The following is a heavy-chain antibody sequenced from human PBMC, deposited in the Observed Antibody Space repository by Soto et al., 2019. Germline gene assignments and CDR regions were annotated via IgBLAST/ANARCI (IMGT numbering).Heavy chain of an antibody. CDR3: ARHDWNGVDY. CDR1: GGSISRNSYY. V-gene: IGHV4-39*01. J-gene: IGHJ4*02. Sequence: QMQLQESGPGLVKPSETLSLTCTVSGGSISRNSYYWGWIRQPPGKGLEWIGSIYYSGSTYYNPSLKSRVTIPVATSKNQFSLKLSSVTAADTAVYYCARHDWNGVDYWGQGTLVTVSS. D-gene: IGHD1-1*01. CDR2: IYYSGST.